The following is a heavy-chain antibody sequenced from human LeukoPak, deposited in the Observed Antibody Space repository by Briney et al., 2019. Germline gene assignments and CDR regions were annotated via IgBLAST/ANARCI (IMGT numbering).Heavy chain of an antibody. CDR1: GFTFSSYS. CDR3: ARGYGYGYVDY. D-gene: IGHD5-18*01. V-gene: IGHV3-48*04. CDR2: ISSSSSTI. J-gene: IGHJ4*02. Sequence: PGGSLRLSCAASGFTFSSYSMNWVRQAPGKGLEWVSYISSSSSTIYYADSVKGRFTISRDNAKNSLYLQMNSLRAEDTAVYYCARGYGYGYVDYWGQGTLVTVSS.